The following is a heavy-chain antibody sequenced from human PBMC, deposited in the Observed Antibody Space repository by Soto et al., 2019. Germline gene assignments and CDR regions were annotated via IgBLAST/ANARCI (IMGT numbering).Heavy chain of an antibody. D-gene: IGHD4-17*01. V-gene: IGHV3-30*18. CDR3: AKGPEKEATTVGAFDI. CDR1: GFTFSSYG. CDR2: ISYDGSNK. J-gene: IGHJ3*02. Sequence: GGSLRLSCAASGFTFSSYGMRWVRQAPGKGLEWVAVISYDGSNKYYADSVKGRFTISRDNSKNTLYLQMNSLRAEDTAVYYCAKGPEKEATTVGAFDIWGQGTMVTVSS.